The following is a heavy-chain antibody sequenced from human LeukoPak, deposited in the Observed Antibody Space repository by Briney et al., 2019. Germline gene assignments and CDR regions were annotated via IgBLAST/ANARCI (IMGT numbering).Heavy chain of an antibody. Sequence: GMSLRLSRSASGFTFGSYGMHWVRQAPGKGLEWVALIWYHGNDVDYADSVKGRFTISRDNSKNTLYLQMNSVRAEDTAVYFCARDFWNEPSKYFDYWGQGTLVTVSS. CDR1: GFTFGSYG. CDR2: IWYHGNDV. CDR3: ARDFWNEPSKYFDY. J-gene: IGHJ4*02. V-gene: IGHV3-33*01. D-gene: IGHD3-3*01.